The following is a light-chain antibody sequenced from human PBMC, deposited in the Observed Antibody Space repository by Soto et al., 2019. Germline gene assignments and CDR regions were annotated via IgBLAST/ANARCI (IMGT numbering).Light chain of an antibody. Sequence: QSALTQPASVSGSPGQSITISCTGSGSDVGGFNYVSWYLQYPGKAPKLIIYEVNDRPSGISNRFSGSKSGNTASLTISGLHAEDEADYYCCSYTRSSTLLFGGGTKLTVL. CDR3: CSYTRSSTLL. J-gene: IGLJ2*01. CDR1: GSDVGGFNY. CDR2: EVN. V-gene: IGLV2-14*01.